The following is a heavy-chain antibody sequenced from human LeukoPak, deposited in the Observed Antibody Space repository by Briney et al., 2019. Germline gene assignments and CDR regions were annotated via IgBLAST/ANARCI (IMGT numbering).Heavy chain of an antibody. D-gene: IGHD6-13*01. CDR1: GFTFSIYA. Sequence: GGPLRLSCGACGFTFSIYAVIGARRARGKGVEGVLHLSGSGGSKYYADSVNGRLTIPRDSSKNTLYLKKHNLRAEDGAVYFCANRVAAAGTRWGNDAFDIWGQGTMVTVSS. J-gene: IGHJ3*02. V-gene: IGHV3-23*01. CDR3: ANRVAAAGTRWGNDAFDI. CDR2: LSGSGGSK.